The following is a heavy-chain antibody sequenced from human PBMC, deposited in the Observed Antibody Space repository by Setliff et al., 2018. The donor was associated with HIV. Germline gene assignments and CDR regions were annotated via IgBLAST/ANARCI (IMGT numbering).Heavy chain of an antibody. CDR3: ARHDVVRGAIDN. CDR1: GFTFSSYA. J-gene: IGHJ4*02. CDR2: ITAGGTT. V-gene: IGHV3-23*01. D-gene: IGHD3-10*01. Sequence: PGGSLRLSCAASGFTFSSYAMSWVRQAPGKGLEWVSIITAGGTTYYADSAKGRFTISRDNSKNTLYVQMNSLRAEDTAVYYCARHDVVRGAIDNWGQGTLVTVSS.